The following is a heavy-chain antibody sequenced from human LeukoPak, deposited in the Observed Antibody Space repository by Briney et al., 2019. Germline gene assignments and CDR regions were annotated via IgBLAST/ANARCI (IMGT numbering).Heavy chain of an antibody. CDR3: AKVAQSIVVVTAPYWHFDL. CDR1: GFTFSSYA. D-gene: IGHD2-21*02. CDR2: ISGSGGST. J-gene: IGHJ2*01. Sequence: GGSLRLSCAASGFTFSSYAMSWVRQAPGKGLEWVSAISGSGGSTYYADSVKGRFTISRDNSKNTLYLQMNSLRAEDTAVYYCAKVAQSIVVVTAPYWHFDLWGRGTLVTVSS. V-gene: IGHV3-23*01.